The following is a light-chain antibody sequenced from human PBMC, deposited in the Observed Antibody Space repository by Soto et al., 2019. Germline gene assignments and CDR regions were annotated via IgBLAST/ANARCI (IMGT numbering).Light chain of an antibody. CDR2: VYD. V-gene: IGLV1-44*01. CDR3: VAWDANLDAHV. J-gene: IGLJ1*01. Sequence: QSVLTQPPSASGTPGQRGTISCFGGRSKMGTNTVGWYQPLPGAAPKVLIYVYDKRPSGVPDRFSGSTSGTSASLTISGFQSEDGADYYCVAWDANLDAHVFGTGTKVTVL. CDR1: RSKMGTNT.